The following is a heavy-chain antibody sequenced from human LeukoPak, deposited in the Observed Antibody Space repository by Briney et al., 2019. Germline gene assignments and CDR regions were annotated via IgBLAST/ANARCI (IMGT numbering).Heavy chain of an antibody. V-gene: IGHV4-4*02. CDR3: ARGTHSSGWDDAFDI. Sequence: PSETLSLTCAVSGGSISSSNWWSWVRQPPGKGLEWIGEIYHSGSTNYNPSLKSRVTISVDKSKNQFSLKLSSVTAADTAVYYCARGTHSSGWDDAFDIWGQGTMVTVSS. CDR2: IYHSGST. J-gene: IGHJ3*02. D-gene: IGHD6-19*01. CDR1: GGSISSSNW.